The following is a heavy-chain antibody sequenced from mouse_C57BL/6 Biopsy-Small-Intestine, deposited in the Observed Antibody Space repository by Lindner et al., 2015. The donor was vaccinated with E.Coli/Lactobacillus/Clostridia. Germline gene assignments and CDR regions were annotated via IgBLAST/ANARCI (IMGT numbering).Heavy chain of an antibody. CDR1: GYTFTSYW. CDR2: IDPSDSYT. J-gene: IGHJ2*01. CDR3: ARLNYGSSSFDY. V-gene: IGHV1-69*01. Sequence: VQLQESGAELVMPGASVKLSCKASGYTFTSYWMHWVKQRPGQGLEWIGEIDPSDSYTNYNQRFKGKATLTVDQSSSTAYMQLNSLTSEDSAVYYCARLNYGSSSFDYWGQGTTLTVSS. D-gene: IGHD1-1*01.